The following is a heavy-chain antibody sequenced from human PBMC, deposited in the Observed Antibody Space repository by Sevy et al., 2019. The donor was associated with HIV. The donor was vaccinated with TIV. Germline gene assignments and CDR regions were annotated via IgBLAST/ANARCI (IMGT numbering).Heavy chain of an antibody. V-gene: IGHV1-8*01. CDR3: ARTGYGSGALFDYFDF. Sequence: ASVKVSCKASGYTFTSYDINWVRQATGQGLEWMGWMNPNSGNTNYAQKFQGRVTMTRNTSISTAYMELNSLTSEDTALYFCARTGYGSGALFDYFDFWGQGTLVTVSS. D-gene: IGHD6-19*01. CDR1: GYTFTSYD. J-gene: IGHJ4*02. CDR2: MNPNSGNT.